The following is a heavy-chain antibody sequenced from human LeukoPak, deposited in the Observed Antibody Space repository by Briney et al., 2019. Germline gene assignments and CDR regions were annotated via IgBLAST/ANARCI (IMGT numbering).Heavy chain of an antibody. D-gene: IGHD3-22*01. CDR3: ARDSHYYDSSGPRFDY. CDR2: IYYSGST. J-gene: IGHJ4*02. CDR1: GGSISSGGYY. Sequence: PSETLSLTCTVSGGSISSGGYYWSWIRQHPGKGLEWIGYIYYSGSTYYNPSLKSRVTISVDTSKNQFSLKLSSVTAADTAVYYCARDSHYYDSSGPRFDYWGQGTLVTVSS. V-gene: IGHV4-31*03.